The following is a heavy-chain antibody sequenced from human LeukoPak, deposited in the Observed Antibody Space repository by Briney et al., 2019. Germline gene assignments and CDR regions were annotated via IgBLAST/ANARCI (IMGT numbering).Heavy chain of an antibody. CDR1: GASVTSFY. D-gene: IGHD6-19*01. CDR2: IYPSGGT. J-gene: IGHJ3*02. Sequence: SETLSLTCSVSGASVTSFYWSWVRQPAGKGLEWIGRIYPSGGTNSNPSLKRRLTLSLDTSKNQFSLRLSSVTAADTAVYYCARQGISGGWTTDAFDIWGQGTMVTVSS. V-gene: IGHV4-4*07. CDR3: ARQGISGGWTTDAFDI.